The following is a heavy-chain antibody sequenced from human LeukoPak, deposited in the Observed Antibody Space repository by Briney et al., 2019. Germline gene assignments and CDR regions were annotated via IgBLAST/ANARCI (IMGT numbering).Heavy chain of an antibody. CDR1: GYTFTNFD. CDR3: TKGSNSGTYRDF. Sequence: ASVTVSFKASGYTFTNFDINWVRQATGQGLAGLGWMNPNTGGTGYAQKFQGRVIMTRDTSISTAYMELRTLTSEDSAVYYCTKGSNSGTYRDFWGQGTLVTVSS. CDR2: MNPNTGGT. J-gene: IGHJ4*02. V-gene: IGHV1-8*01. D-gene: IGHD3-10*01.